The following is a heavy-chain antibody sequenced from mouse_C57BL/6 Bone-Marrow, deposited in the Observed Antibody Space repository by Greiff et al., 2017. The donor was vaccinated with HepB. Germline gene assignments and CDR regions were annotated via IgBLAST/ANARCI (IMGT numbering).Heavy chain of an antibody. CDR2: ISSGSSTI. CDR3: ARRVYYGSSYLYAMDY. V-gene: IGHV5-17*01. D-gene: IGHD1-1*01. J-gene: IGHJ4*01. Sequence: EVQVVESGGGLVKPGGSLKLSCAASGFTFSDYGMHWVRQAPEKGLEWVAYISSGSSTIYYADTVKGRFTISRDNAKNTLFLQMTSLRSEDTAMYYCARRVYYGSSYLYAMDYWGQGTSVTVSS. CDR1: GFTFSDYG.